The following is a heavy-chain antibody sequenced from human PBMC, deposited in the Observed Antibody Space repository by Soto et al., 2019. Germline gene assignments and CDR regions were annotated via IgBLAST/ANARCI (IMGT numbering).Heavy chain of an antibody. D-gene: IGHD6-19*01. V-gene: IGHV3-23*01. CDR2: ISGSGGST. J-gene: IGHJ3*02. CDR3: AKIKRAKQWLVPGAFDI. CDR1: GFTFSSYA. Sequence: PVGSLRLSCAASGFTFSSYAMSWVRQAPGKGLEWVSAISGSGGSTYYADSVKGRFTISRDNSKNTLYLQMNSLRAEDTAVYYCAKIKRAKQWLVPGAFDIWGQGTMVTGSS.